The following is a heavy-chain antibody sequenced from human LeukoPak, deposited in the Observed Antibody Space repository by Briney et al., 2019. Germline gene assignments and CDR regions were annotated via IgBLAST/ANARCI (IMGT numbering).Heavy chain of an antibody. V-gene: IGHV1-18*01. CDR2: ISAYNGNT. CDR3: ARGSSSALPPDY. Sequence: ASVTVSCKASGYTFTSYGISWVRQAPGQGLEWMGWISAYNGNTNYAQKLQGRVTITADESTSTAYMELSSLRSEDTAVYYCARGSSSALPPDYWGQGTLVTVSS. J-gene: IGHJ4*02. CDR1: GYTFTSYG. D-gene: IGHD2-2*01.